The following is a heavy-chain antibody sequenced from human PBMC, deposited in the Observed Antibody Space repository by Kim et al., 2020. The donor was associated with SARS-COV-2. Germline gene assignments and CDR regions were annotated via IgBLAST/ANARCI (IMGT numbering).Heavy chain of an antibody. J-gene: IGHJ4*02. CDR1: GFTFSSYA. CDR3: AKDQIWSSHQDYNFDY. D-gene: IGHD3-3*01. CDR2: ICRSGDNT. Sequence: GGSLRLSCAASGFTFSSYAMSWVRQAPGKGLEWVSSICRSGDNTYYSDSVKGRFTISRDNPKSTLYLQMNSLRAEDTAVYYCAKDQIWSSHQDYNFDYWGQGILVTVSS. V-gene: IGHV3-23*01.